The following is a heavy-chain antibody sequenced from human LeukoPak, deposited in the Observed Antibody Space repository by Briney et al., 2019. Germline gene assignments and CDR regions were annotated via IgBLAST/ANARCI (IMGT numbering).Heavy chain of an antibody. D-gene: IGHD1-26*01. V-gene: IGHV1-18*01. Sequence: ASVKVSCKTSGYTFTRSGICWVRQAPGQGLEWMAWISPYNGNTNYAQNLQGRVTVTTDTSTTTAYMELRSLRSDDTAVYYCTRDRSASGSQNYWGQGTLVTVSS. CDR1: GYTFTRSG. J-gene: IGHJ4*02. CDR3: TRDRSASGSQNY. CDR2: ISPYNGNT.